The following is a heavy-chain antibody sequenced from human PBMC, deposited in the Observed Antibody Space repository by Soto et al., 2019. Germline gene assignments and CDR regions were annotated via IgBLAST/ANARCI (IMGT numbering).Heavy chain of an antibody. D-gene: IGHD1-26*01. J-gene: IGHJ4*02. CDR2: IGPESGAT. CDR3: GRGRSGQIVVFY. V-gene: IGHV1-2*02. CDR1: GYTFTGHY. Sequence: ASVKVSCKASGYTFTGHYIHWVRQAPEQGPEWMGEIGPESGATRYAKKFQGRVTMTRDTSITTVYMELNNLSPDDTAVYYCGRGRSGQIVVFYWGQGTPVTVSS.